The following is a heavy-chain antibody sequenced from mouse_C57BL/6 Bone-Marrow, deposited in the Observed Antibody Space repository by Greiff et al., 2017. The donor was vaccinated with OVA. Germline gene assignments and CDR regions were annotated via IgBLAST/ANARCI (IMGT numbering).Heavy chain of an antibody. Sequence: QVTLKVCGPGILQPSQTLSLTCSFSGFSLSTFGMGVGWIRQPSGKGLEWLAHIWWDDAKYYNPALKSRLTISKDTSKNQVFLKIANVDTADTATYYCARSRSPYYGYWYFDVWGTGTTVTVSS. CDR1: GFSLSTFGMG. CDR2: IWWDDAK. J-gene: IGHJ1*03. CDR3: ARSRSPYYGYWYFDV. D-gene: IGHD1-1*01. V-gene: IGHV8-8*01.